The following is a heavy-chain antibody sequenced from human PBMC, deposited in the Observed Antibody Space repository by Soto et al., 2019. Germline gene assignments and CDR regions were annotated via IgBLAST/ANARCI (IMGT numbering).Heavy chain of an antibody. V-gene: IGHV3-74*01. CDR2: ISSDGSST. Sequence: EVQLEESGGGLVQPGGSLRLSCAASGFTSSGYWMHWVRQAPGKGLVWVSRISSDGSSTTYADSVKGRFTISRDNAKNTLYLQMNSLRAEDAAVYYCARHMVFGDYYYYYMDVWGKGTTVTVSS. CDR1: GFTSSGYW. D-gene: IGHD3-10*01. CDR3: ARHMVFGDYYYYYMDV. J-gene: IGHJ6*03.